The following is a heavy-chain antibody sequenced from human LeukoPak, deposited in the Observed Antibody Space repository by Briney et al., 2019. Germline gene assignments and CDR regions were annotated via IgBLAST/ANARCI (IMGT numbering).Heavy chain of an antibody. J-gene: IGHJ3*02. CDR1: GFTFSTYW. CDR3: ARDTKIQLWLRIDDAFGI. V-gene: IGHV3-7*01. D-gene: IGHD5-18*01. Sequence: GGALILSCAASGFTFSTYWMSWVRQAPGNGLEGVANIKQDGSEKYYVDSVKGRFTISRDNAENSLYLQMNSLRAEDTAVYYCARDTKIQLWLRIDDAFGIWGQGTMVTVSS. CDR2: IKQDGSEK.